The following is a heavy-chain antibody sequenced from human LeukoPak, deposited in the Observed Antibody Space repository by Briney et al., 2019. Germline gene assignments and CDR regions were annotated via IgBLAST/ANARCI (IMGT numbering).Heavy chain of an antibody. CDR3: ASHSSWRFEY. Sequence: GGSLRLSCAASGFTFSSYSMNWVRQAPGKGLEWVSSISSSSSYIYYADSVKGRFTISRDNAKNSLYLQMNSLRVEDTAVYYCASHSSWRFEYWGQGTLVTVSS. V-gene: IGHV3-21*01. CDR1: GFTFSSYS. D-gene: IGHD6-13*01. CDR2: ISSSSSYI. J-gene: IGHJ4*02.